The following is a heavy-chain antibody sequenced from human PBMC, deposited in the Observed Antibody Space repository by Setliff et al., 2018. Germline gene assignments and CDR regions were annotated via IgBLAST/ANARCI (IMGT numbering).Heavy chain of an antibody. CDR3: ARERTIFGILVISGWFDP. V-gene: IGHV4-61*02. CDR2: LHTSGST. J-gene: IGHJ5*02. CDR1: GGSISSGSYY. Sequence: SETLSLTCAVSGGSISSGSYYWSWIRQPAGKGLEWVGRLHTSGSTNYNPSLKSRVTISVDTSKNQFSLNLSSVTAADTAMYYCARERTIFGILVISGWFDPWGQGTVVTVSS. D-gene: IGHD3-3*01.